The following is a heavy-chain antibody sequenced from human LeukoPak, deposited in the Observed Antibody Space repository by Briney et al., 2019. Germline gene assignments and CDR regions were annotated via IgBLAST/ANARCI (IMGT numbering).Heavy chain of an antibody. CDR1: GFTFSSYS. Sequence: GGSLRLSCAASGFTFSSYSMNWVRQAPGKGLEWVSSISSSSGYIYYADSVKGRFTVSRDNTKNSLYLQMNSLRAEDTAVYYCAELGITMIGGVWGKGTTVTISS. D-gene: IGHD3-10*02. CDR3: AELGITMIGGV. V-gene: IGHV3-21*01. CDR2: ISSSSGYI. J-gene: IGHJ6*04.